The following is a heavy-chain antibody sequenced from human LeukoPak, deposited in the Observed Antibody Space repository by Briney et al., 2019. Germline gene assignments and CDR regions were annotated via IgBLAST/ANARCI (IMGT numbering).Heavy chain of an antibody. CDR1: GGSITSGSYF. D-gene: IGHD1-26*01. J-gene: IGHJ4*02. CDR2: MQTNGNT. Sequence: SQTVSLTCTVSGGSITSGSYFWTWIRQPAGKGLEWLGRMQTNGNTNYNPSLECRVAISIATSRNQCSLQLSSVTAAESVVYYCARGLSNAWEVQAYWGQGTLVTVSS. CDR3: ARGLSNAWEVQAY. V-gene: IGHV4-61*02.